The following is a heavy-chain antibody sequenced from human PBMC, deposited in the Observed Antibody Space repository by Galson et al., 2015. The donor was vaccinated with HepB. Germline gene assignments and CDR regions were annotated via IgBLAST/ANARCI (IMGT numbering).Heavy chain of an antibody. V-gene: IGHV3-7*01. Sequence: SLRLSCAASGFTFSSYWMSWVANIKQDGSEKNCVDSVEGRFTISRDNAKNSLYLQMNSLRVGDTAVYYCARDEVVTTITTFDYWGQGTLVTVSS. CDR1: GFTFSSYW. CDR2: IKQDGSEK. J-gene: IGHJ4*02. CDR3: ARDEVVTTITTFDY. D-gene: IGHD5-12*01.